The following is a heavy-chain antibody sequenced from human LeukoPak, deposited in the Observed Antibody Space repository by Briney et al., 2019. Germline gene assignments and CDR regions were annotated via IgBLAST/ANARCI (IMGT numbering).Heavy chain of an antibody. D-gene: IGHD4-23*01. Sequence: ASVKVSCKASGYTFTSYDINWVRQATGQGLEWMGWMNPNSGNTGYAQKFQGRVTITRNTSISTAYMVLSSLRSEDTAVYYCARAYGGNSVWYNWFDPWGQGTLVTVSS. V-gene: IGHV1-8*03. CDR3: ARAYGGNSVWYNWFDP. CDR2: MNPNSGNT. CDR1: GYTFTSYD. J-gene: IGHJ5*02.